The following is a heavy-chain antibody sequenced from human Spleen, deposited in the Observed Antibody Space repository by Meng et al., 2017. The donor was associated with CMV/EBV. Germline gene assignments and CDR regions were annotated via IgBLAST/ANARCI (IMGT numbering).Heavy chain of an antibody. CDR2: ISSSSSYI. CDR1: GFTFSSYS. Sequence: GESLKISCAASGFTFSSYSMNWVRQAPGKGLEWVSSISSSSSYIYYADSVKGRFTISRDNAKNSLYLQMNSLRAEDTAVYYCARGNSGSYVGYYGMDVWGQGTTVTVSS. CDR3: ARGNSGSYVGYYGMDV. D-gene: IGHD1-26*01. J-gene: IGHJ6*02. V-gene: IGHV3-21*04.